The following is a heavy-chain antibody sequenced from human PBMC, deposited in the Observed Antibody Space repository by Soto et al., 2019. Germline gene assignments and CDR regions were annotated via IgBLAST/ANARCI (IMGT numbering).Heavy chain of an antibody. CDR2: ISGSGGST. J-gene: IGHJ5*02. CDR1: GFTFSSYA. V-gene: IGHV3-23*01. CDR3: ARGGYCSSTSCYTLSGSGYYDFWSGIT. Sequence: RRLSCAASGFTFSSYAMSWVRQAPGKGLEWVSAISGSGGSTYYADSVKGRFTISRDNSKNTLYLQMNSLRAEDTAVYYCARGGYCSSTSCYTLSGSGYYDFWSGITWGQGTLVTVSS. D-gene: IGHD2-2*02.